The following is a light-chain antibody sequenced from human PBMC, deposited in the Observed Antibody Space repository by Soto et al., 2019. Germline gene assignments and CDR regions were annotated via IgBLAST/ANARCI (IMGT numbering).Light chain of an antibody. V-gene: IGLV2-14*01. CDR2: DVN. CDR3: KSYTNGPTPWV. J-gene: IGLJ3*02. CDR1: SSDVGAYDF. Sequence: QSALTQPASVSGSPGQSITISCTGTSSDVGAYDFVSWYQQEPGKAPKLVIYDVNNRPSGVSNRFSGSKSGNTASLTISGLQAEDEADYYCKSYTNGPTPWVFGGGTKLTVL.